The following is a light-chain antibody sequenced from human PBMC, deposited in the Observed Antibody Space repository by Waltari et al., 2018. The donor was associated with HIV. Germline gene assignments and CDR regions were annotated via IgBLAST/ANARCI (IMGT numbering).Light chain of an antibody. V-gene: IGLV2-8*01. CDR1: CSDVCCYHY. J-gene: IGLJ3*02. Sequence: QSALTHPPSPSGSPGQSPTISCPGTCSDVCCYHYVSWYQQHPGKAPKLMIYEVSKRPSGVPDRFSGSKSGNTASLTVSGLQAEDEADYYCSSYAGSNNWVFGGGTKLTVL. CDR3: SSYAGSNNWV. CDR2: EVS.